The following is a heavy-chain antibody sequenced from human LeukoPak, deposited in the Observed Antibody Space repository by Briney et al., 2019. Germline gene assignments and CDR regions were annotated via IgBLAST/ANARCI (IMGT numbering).Heavy chain of an antibody. CDR1: GFTFSSRW. CDR3: AGDRGYLQFDY. V-gene: IGHV3-7*03. CDR2: IKEDGSQK. J-gene: IGHJ4*02. D-gene: IGHD3-10*01. Sequence: PGGSLRLSCSASGFTFSSRWVSWVRQAPGKGLEWVANIKEDGSQKYYADSVKGRFTISRDNAKNSLYLQLNSLRAEDTAMYYCAGDRGYLQFDYWGQGTLVTVSS.